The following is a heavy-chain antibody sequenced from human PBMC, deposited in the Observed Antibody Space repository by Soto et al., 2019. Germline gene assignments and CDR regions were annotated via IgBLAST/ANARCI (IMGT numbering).Heavy chain of an antibody. CDR1: GFTFSNVG. CDR2: IKSKTDGATT. CDR3: NRQFRGIAAAAPPPGMDV. D-gene: IGHD6-13*01. V-gene: IGHV3-15*01. Sequence: GGSLRLSCAASGFTFSNVGVSWVRQAPGKGLEWVGRIKSKTDGATTDYAAPVKGRFTISRDDSKNTLYLQMNSLKTEDTAVYYCNRQFRGIAAAAPPPGMDVWGKGTTVTVSS. J-gene: IGHJ6*04.